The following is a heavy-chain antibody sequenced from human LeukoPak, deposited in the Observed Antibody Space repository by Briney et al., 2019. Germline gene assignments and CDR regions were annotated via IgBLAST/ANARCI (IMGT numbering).Heavy chain of an antibody. V-gene: IGHV4-38-2*01. CDR3: ARGDIVVVPAENWFDP. CDR1: GYSISSGYY. Sequence: SETLSLTCAVSGYSISSGYYWGWIRQPPGKGLEWIGSIYHSGSTYYNPSLKSRVTISVDTSKNQFSLKLSSVTAEDTAVYYCARGDIVVVPAENWFDPWGQGTLVTVSS. D-gene: IGHD2-2*01. J-gene: IGHJ5*02. CDR2: IYHSGST.